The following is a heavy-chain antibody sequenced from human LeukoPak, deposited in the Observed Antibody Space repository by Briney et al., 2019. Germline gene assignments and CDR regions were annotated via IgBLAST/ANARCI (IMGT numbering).Heavy chain of an antibody. CDR3: VRDDVLTGYNFDY. CDR2: ISTDGSTT. V-gene: IGHV3-74*03. CDR1: GFTFSSHW. J-gene: IGHJ4*02. Sequence: GVSLRLSCAGSGFTFSSHWIHWVRQAPGKGLVWVSRISTDGSTTTYADSVKGRFTISRDNAKNTVFLHMNSLRAEDTAVYYCVRDDVLTGYNFDYWGQGTLVTVSS. D-gene: IGHD3-9*01.